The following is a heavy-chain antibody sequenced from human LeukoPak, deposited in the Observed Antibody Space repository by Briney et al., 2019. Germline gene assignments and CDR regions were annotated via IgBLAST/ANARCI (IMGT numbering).Heavy chain of an antibody. D-gene: IGHD6-19*01. CDR1: GYTFTSYY. CDR3: ARDQVVLVAGDDY. CDR2: INPSGGST. Sequence: ASVKVSCKASGYTFTSYYMHWVRQAPGQGLEWMGIINPSGGSTSYAQKFQGRVTMTRDTSTSTVYMELSSLRSDDTAMYYCARDQVVLVAGDDYWGQGTLVTVSS. V-gene: IGHV1-46*01. J-gene: IGHJ4*02.